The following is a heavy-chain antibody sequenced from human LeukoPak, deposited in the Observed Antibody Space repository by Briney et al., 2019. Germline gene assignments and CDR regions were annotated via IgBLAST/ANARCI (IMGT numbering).Heavy chain of an antibody. CDR2: IYYSGST. D-gene: IGHD5-24*01. J-gene: IGHJ4*02. CDR3: ARGAEMATIGDY. Sequence: SETLSLTCTVSGGSISSYYWSWIRQPPGKGLEWIGYIYYSGSTNYNPSLKSRVTISVDTSKNQFSLKLSSVTAADTAVYYCARGAEMATIGDYWGQGTLVTVS. CDR1: GGSISSYY. V-gene: IGHV4-59*01.